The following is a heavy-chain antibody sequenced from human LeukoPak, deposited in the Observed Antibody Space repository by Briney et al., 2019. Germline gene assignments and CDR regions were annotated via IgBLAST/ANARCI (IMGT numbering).Heavy chain of an antibody. CDR2: ISGSGGST. D-gene: IGHD1-1*01. Sequence: SGGSLRLSCAASGFTFSSYDMSWVRQAPGKGLEWVSAISGSGGSTYYADSVKGRFTISRDNSRNTVSLQMNSLRVEDTAVYYCARGIYWSLDSWGQGTLVTVSS. J-gene: IGHJ4*02. CDR1: GFTFSSYD. CDR3: ARGIYWSLDS. V-gene: IGHV3-23*01.